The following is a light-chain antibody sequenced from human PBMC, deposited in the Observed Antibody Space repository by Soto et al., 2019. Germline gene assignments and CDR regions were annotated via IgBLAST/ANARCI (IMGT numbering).Light chain of an antibody. CDR2: WAS. J-gene: IGKJ3*01. V-gene: IGKV4-1*01. CDR3: QQYYRTPFT. Sequence: DIVMTQSPESLPVSLGERATINCKSSQSVLYTSNNQNYLAWYQQKPVHPPKLLFYWASTRESGVPARFSGSGSCTDFTLTISSLGAEDVAVYYCQQYYRTPFTFGPGTKVDIK. CDR1: QSVLYTSNNQNY.